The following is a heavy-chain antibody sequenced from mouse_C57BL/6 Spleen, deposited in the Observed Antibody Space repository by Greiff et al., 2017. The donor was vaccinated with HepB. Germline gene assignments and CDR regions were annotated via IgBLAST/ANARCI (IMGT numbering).Heavy chain of an antibody. CDR3: TTCGGLLGLRRRVYFDY. Sequence: EVQLQQSGAELVRPGASVKLSCTASGFNIKDDYMHWVKQRPEQGLEWIGWIDPENGDTEYASKFQGKATITADTSSNTAYLQLSSLTSEDTAVYYCTTCGGLLGLRRRVYFDYWGQGTTLTVSS. D-gene: IGHD2-4*01. CDR2: IDPENGDT. V-gene: IGHV14-4*01. CDR1: GFNIKDDY. J-gene: IGHJ2*01.